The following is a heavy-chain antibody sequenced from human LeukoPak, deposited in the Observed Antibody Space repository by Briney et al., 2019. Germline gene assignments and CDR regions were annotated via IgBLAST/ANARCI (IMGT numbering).Heavy chain of an antibody. V-gene: IGHV3-74*01. Sequence: GGSLRLSCAASGFTFSSYWMHWVRQDPGKGLVWVSRINSDGSGTKYADSVKGRFTISRDNAKNTLYLQMNNLRAEDTAVYYCVRDGDTAMVPFDYWGQGTLVTVSS. CDR2: INSDGSGT. D-gene: IGHD5-18*01. J-gene: IGHJ4*02. CDR1: GFTFSSYW. CDR3: VRDGDTAMVPFDY.